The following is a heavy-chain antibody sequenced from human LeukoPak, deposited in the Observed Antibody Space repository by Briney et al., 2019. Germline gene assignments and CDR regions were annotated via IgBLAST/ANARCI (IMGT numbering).Heavy chain of an antibody. CDR2: FDPKDGET. V-gene: IGHV1-24*01. Sequence: ASVKVSCKVSGYTLTKLSMHWVRQAPGKGLEWMGGFDPKDGETIYAQKFQGRVTMTEDTSTDTAYMELSSLRSEDTAVYYCARCPAWELLEDWFDPWGQGTLVTVSS. J-gene: IGHJ5*02. CDR3: ARCPAWELLEDWFDP. D-gene: IGHD1-26*01. CDR1: GYTLTKLS.